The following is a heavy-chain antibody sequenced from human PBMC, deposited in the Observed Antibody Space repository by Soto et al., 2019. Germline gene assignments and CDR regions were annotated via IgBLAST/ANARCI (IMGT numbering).Heavy chain of an antibody. Sequence: QVQLVQSAAEVKKPGATVRVSCKASGYSFTSFAISWVRQAPGRGLEWMGWISGDNGDTYYTEEFQGSIAVTTDTSTNTAYMELRSLRSADTAVYYCARDANHDIPNDDVDVWGKGTAVTVSS. J-gene: IGHJ6*04. D-gene: IGHD1-1*01. CDR2: ISGDNGDT. V-gene: IGHV1-18*01. CDR1: GYSFTSFA. CDR3: ARDANHDIPNDDVDV.